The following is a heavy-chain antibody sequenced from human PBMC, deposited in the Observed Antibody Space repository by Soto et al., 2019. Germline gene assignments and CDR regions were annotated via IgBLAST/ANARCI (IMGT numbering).Heavy chain of an antibody. J-gene: IGHJ6*03. D-gene: IGHD2-2*01. V-gene: IGHV3-23*01. CDR1: GFTFSSYA. Sequence: EVQLLESGGGLVQPGGSLRLSCAASGFTFSSYAMSWVRQAPGKGLEWVSAISGSGGSTYYADSVKGRFTISRDNYKNTLYLQMNSLRAEDTAVYYCAKMPSIVVVPAASLDYYYYMDVWGKGTTVTVSS. CDR2: ISGSGGST. CDR3: AKMPSIVVVPAASLDYYYYMDV.